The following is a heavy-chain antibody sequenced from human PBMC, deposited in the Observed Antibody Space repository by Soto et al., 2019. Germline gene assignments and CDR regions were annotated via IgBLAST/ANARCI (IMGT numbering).Heavy chain of an antibody. CDR1: GFTFSSYV. CDR2: ISGSGDNT. J-gene: IGHJ5*02. D-gene: IGHD3-22*01. Sequence: EVQLLESGGGLVQPGGSLRLSCAASGFTFSSYVMSWVRQAPGKGLEWVSGISGSGDNTYYADSVKGRFTISRDNSKKTLFLQMNSLRAEDTALYFCAKEMGDYYDSSGSWFDPWCQGTLVTVSS. V-gene: IGHV3-23*01. CDR3: AKEMGDYYDSSGSWFDP.